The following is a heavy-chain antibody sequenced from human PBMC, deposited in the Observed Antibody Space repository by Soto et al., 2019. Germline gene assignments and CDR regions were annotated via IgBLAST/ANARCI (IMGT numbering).Heavy chain of an antibody. CDR1: GYTFTSYA. CDR3: ARGGSLYWYFDH. CDR2: INAGNGNT. D-gene: IGHD1-26*01. J-gene: IGHJ2*01. Sequence: QVQLMQSGAEVKKPGASVKVSCKASGYTFTSYAMHWVRQAPGQRLEWMGWINAGNGNTKYSQKFQGRVTITRDTSASTAYMELSSLRSEDTAVYYCARGGSLYWYFDHWGRGTLVTVSS. V-gene: IGHV1-3*01.